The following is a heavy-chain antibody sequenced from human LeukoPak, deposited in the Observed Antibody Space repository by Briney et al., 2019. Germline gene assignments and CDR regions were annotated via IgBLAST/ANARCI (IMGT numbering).Heavy chain of an antibody. Sequence: PSETLSLTCAVYGGSFSGYYWSWIRQPPGKGLEWIGEINHSGSTNYNPSLKSRVTISVDTSKNQFSLKLSSVTAADTAVYYCARRGRWLQNFDYWGQGTLATVSS. CDR2: INHSGST. D-gene: IGHD5-24*01. V-gene: IGHV4-34*01. CDR1: GGSFSGYY. J-gene: IGHJ4*02. CDR3: ARRGRWLQNFDY.